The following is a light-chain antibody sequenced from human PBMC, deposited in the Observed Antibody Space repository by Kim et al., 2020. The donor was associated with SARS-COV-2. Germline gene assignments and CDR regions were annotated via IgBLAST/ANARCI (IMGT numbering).Light chain of an antibody. CDR3: HQYYSHPFFT. CDR2: AAS. Sequence: PGDRVTITRRGRQGIRSSLAWYQQRPGTAPKLLIYAASPLQSGVPSRFSGSVYGTDFTLTLCGLQSEDFATYYCHQYYSHPFFTLGEGTRMEIK. CDR1: QGIRSS. J-gene: IGKJ5*01. V-gene: IGKV1-8*01.